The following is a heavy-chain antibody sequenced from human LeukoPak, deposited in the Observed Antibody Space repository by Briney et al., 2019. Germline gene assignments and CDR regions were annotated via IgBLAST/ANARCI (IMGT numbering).Heavy chain of an antibody. D-gene: IGHD2-21*02. CDR2: IRSKANSYAT. J-gene: IGHJ4*02. CDR3: TRLWGDCGGDCYSHDF. Sequence: GGSLRLSCAASGFTFSGSVMHWVRQASGRGLEWVGRIRSKANSYATAYAASVKGRFTISRDDSKNTAYLQMNSPRTEDTAVYYCTRLWGDCGGDCYSHDFWGQGTLVTVSS. CDR1: GFTFSGSV. V-gene: IGHV3-73*01.